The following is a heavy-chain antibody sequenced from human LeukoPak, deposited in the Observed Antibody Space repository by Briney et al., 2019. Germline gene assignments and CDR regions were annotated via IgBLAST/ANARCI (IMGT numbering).Heavy chain of an antibody. CDR3: ARERPHFDL. J-gene: IGHJ2*01. V-gene: IGHV3-21*01. CDR2: ISTGSSYT. Sequence: GGSLRLSCAASGFTFSNAWMSGVRQAPGKGLEWVSWISTGSSYTYYADSVKGRLTISRDNAKNSLYLEMNSLRAEDTAVYYCARERPHFDLWGRGTLVTVSS. CDR1: GFTFSNAW.